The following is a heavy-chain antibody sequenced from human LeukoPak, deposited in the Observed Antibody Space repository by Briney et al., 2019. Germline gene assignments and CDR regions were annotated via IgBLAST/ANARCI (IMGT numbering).Heavy chain of an antibody. CDR3: AKDGGGYCSSTSCYMGY. Sequence: GGSLRLSCAASGFTFDDYGMSWVCQAPGKGLEWVSAISGSGGSTYYADSVKGRFTISRDNSKNTLYLQMNSLRAEDTAVYYCAKDGGGYCSSTSCYMGYWGQGTLVTVSS. J-gene: IGHJ4*02. CDR1: GFTFDDYG. V-gene: IGHV3-23*01. D-gene: IGHD2-2*03. CDR2: ISGSGGST.